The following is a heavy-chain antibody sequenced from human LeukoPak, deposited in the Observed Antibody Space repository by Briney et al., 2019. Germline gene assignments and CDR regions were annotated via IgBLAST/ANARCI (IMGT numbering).Heavy chain of an antibody. CDR1: GFTFSRYG. CDR3: AIFDRAYYYDSSGYYPFDY. Sequence: GGSLRLSCAASGFTFSRYGMHWVRQAPGKGLEWVAVISHDGSDKYYGDSVKGRFTISRDNSKNTLYLQMNSLRAEDTAVYYCAIFDRAYYYDSSGYYPFDYWGQGTLVTVSS. D-gene: IGHD3-22*01. J-gene: IGHJ4*02. CDR2: ISHDGSDK. V-gene: IGHV3-30*03.